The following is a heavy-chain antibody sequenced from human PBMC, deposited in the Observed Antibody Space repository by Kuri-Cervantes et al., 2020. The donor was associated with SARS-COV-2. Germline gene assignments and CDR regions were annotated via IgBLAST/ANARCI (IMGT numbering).Heavy chain of an antibody. V-gene: IGHV4-4*02. CDR1: GGSISSSNW. Sequence: SLRLSCAVSGGSISSSNWWSWVRQPPGKGLEWIGEIYHSGSTNYNPSLKSRVTISVDKSKNQFSLKLSSVTAADTAVYYCARDREGSYYDSSGYYYGPFLFDYWGQGTLVTGSS. CDR2: IYHSGST. D-gene: IGHD3-22*01. CDR3: ARDREGSYYDSSGYYYGPFLFDY. J-gene: IGHJ4*02.